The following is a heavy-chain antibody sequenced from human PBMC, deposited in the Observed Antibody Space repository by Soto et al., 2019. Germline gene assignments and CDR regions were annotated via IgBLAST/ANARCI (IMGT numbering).Heavy chain of an antibody. V-gene: IGHV1-18*01. J-gene: IGHJ6*02. D-gene: IGHD6-25*01. CDR3: ARDGWYSSATYYYYGMDV. Sequence: GASVKVSCKASGYTFTSYGISWVRQAPGQGLEWMGWISAYNGNTNYAQKLQGRVTMTTDTSTSTAYMELRSLRSDDTAVYYCARDGWYSSATYYYYGMDVWGQGTTVTVSS. CDR1: GYTFTSYG. CDR2: ISAYNGNT.